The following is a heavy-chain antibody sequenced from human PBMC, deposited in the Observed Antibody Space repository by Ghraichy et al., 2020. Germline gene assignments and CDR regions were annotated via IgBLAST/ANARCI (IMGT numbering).Heavy chain of an antibody. CDR3: ARGGSITMVRGVRRGSPGARIDY. Sequence: SETLSLTCAVYGGSFSGYYWSWIRQPPGKGLEWIGEINHSGSTNYNPSLKSRVTISVDTSKNQFSLKLSSVTAADTAVYYCARGGSITMVRGVRRGSPGARIDYWGQGTLVTVSS. V-gene: IGHV4-34*01. D-gene: IGHD3-10*01. J-gene: IGHJ4*02. CDR1: GGSFSGYY. CDR2: INHSGST.